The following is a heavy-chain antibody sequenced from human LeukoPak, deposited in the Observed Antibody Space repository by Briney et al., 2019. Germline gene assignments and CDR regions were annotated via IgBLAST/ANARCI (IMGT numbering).Heavy chain of an antibody. Sequence: ASVKASCKASGHTFTGYYMHWVRQAPGQGLEWMGRINPNSGGTNYAQKFQGRVTMTRDTSISTAYMELSRLRSDDTAVYYCARARFGELYIDYWGQGTLVTVSS. CDR2: INPNSGGT. CDR3: ARARFGELYIDY. CDR1: GHTFTGYY. J-gene: IGHJ4*02. V-gene: IGHV1-2*06. D-gene: IGHD3-10*01.